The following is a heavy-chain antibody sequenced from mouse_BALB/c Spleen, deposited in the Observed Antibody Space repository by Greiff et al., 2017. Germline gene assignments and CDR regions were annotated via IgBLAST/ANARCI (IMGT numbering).Heavy chain of an antibody. D-gene: IGHD2-1*01. CDR1: GYNFTSYW. CDR2: IYPGSGST. J-gene: IGHJ3*01. CDR3: ARSGNYGWFAY. V-gene: IGHV1-55*01. Sequence: QVQLQQPGAELVKPGTSVKLSCKASGYNFTSYWINWVKLRPGQGLEWIGDIYPGSGSTNYNEKFKSKATLTVDTSSSTAYMQLSSLASEDSALYYCARSGNYGWFAYWGQGTLVTVSA.